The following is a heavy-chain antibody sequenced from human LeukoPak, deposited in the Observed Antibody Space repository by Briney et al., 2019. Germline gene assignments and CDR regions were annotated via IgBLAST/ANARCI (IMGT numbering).Heavy chain of an antibody. V-gene: IGHV3-21*01. CDR2: ISSSSSYI. J-gene: IGHJ4*02. D-gene: IGHD5-24*01. CDR1: GFTFSSYS. CDR3: ARGADGYTVVDY. Sequence: GGSLRLSCAASGFTFSSYSMNWVRQAPGKGLEWVSFISSSSSYIYYADSVKGRFTISRDNAKNSLYLQMNSLRAEDTAVYYCARGADGYTVVDYWGQGTLVTVSS.